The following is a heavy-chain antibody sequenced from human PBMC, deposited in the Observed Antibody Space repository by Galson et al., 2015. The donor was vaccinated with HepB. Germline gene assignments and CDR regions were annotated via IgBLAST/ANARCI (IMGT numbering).Heavy chain of an antibody. V-gene: IGHV5-51*01. D-gene: IGHD3-22*01. J-gene: IGHJ4*02. CDR3: ARVYYDSSGYYGGFDS. Sequence: QSGAEVKKPGESLKISCKGSGYSFTSYWIGWVRQMPGKGLEWMGIIHPSDSDTRYSPPFQGQVTISADKSISTAYLQWSSLKASDTAMYYCARVYYDSSGYYGGFDSWGQGTLVTVSS. CDR1: GYSFTSYW. CDR2: IHPSDSDT.